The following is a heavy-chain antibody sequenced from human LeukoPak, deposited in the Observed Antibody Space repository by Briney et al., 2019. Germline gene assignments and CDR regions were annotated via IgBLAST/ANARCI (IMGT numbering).Heavy chain of an antibody. D-gene: IGHD6-19*01. Sequence: GGSLRLSCAASGFTFSSYGMHWVRQAPGKGLEWVAFIRYDGSNKYYADSVKGRFTISRDNSKNTLYLQMNSLRAEDTAVYYCAKSRGAVAGTFDYWGQGTLVTVSS. V-gene: IGHV3-30*02. CDR1: GFTFSSYG. CDR2: IRYDGSNK. CDR3: AKSRGAVAGTFDY. J-gene: IGHJ4*02.